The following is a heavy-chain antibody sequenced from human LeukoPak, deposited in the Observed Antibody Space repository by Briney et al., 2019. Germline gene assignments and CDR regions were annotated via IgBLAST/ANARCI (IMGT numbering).Heavy chain of an antibody. D-gene: IGHD2-2*01. CDR3: ARDWEYSSSTSCYSYMDV. Sequence: GGSLRLSCAASGFTVSSNYMSWVRQAPGKGLEWVSVIYSGGSTYYADSVKGRFTISRDNSKNTLYLQMNSLRAEDTAVYYCARDWEYSSSTSCYSYMDVWGKGTTVTVSS. CDR1: GFTVSSNY. J-gene: IGHJ6*03. CDR2: IYSGGST. V-gene: IGHV3-66*01.